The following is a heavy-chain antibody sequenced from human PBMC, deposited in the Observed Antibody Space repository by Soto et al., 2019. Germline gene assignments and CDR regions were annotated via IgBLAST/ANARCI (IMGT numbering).Heavy chain of an antibody. CDR1: GDSISSSSYY. J-gene: IGHJ4*02. V-gene: IGHV4-39*01. Sequence: SETLSLTCTVSGDSISSSSYYWGWILQPPGKGLEWIGSIYYSGSTYYNPSLKSRVTISVDTSKNQFSLKLSSVTAADTAVHYCARSGGLQPIYYCCQGTLVTVSS. CDR2: IYYSGST. CDR3: ARSGGLQPIYY. D-gene: IGHD4-4*01.